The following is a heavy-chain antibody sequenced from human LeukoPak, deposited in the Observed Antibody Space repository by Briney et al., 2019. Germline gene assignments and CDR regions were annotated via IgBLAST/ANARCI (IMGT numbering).Heavy chain of an antibody. CDR3: ARVGSGYDLNYYNYMDV. D-gene: IGHD5-12*01. CDR1: GHTFTDYY. Sequence: GASVKVSCKASGHTFTDYYIHWVRQAPGQGLEWMGWINPNNGDTNYAQKFQGRVTMTRDTSISTAYMELSSLRSDDTAVYYCARVGSGYDLNYYNYMDVWGKGTTVTISS. CDR2: INPNNGDT. V-gene: IGHV1-2*02. J-gene: IGHJ6*03.